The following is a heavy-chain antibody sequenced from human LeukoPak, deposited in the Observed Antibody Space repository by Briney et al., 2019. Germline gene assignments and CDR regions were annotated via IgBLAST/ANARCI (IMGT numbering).Heavy chain of an antibody. V-gene: IGHV1-46*01. Sequence: ASVKVSCKASGYTFTSYYLHWVRQAPGQGLEWMGIINPTGGSTSYAQKFQDRVTMTRDTSTSTVYLELSSLRSEDTAMYYCARRGSYYNVADYWGQGTPVTVSP. J-gene: IGHJ4*02. CDR2: INPTGGST. D-gene: IGHD1-26*01. CDR3: ARRGSYYNVADY. CDR1: GYTFTSYY.